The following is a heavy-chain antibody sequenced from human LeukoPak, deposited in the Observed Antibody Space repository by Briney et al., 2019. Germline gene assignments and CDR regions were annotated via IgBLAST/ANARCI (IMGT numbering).Heavy chain of an antibody. CDR3: AKGGGYDPYYYYYMDV. Sequence: GGSLRLSCAASGFTFDDYAMHWVRQAPGKGLEWVSLISWDGGSTYYADSVKGRFTISRDNSKNSLYLQMNSLRAEDTALYYCAKGGGYDPYYYYYMDVWGKGTTVTVSS. CDR1: GFTFDDYA. J-gene: IGHJ6*03. V-gene: IGHV3-43D*03. CDR2: ISWDGGST. D-gene: IGHD5-12*01.